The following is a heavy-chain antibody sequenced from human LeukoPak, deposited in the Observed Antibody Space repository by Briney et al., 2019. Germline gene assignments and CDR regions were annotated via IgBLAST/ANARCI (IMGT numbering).Heavy chain of an antibody. CDR3: ARGMITIFPFDY. J-gene: IGHJ4*02. Sequence: GASVKVSCKASGYTFTSYGISWVRQAPGQGLEWMGWISAYNGNTNYAQKFQGRVTLTRDTSTSTAYMELRSLRPDDTAVYYCARGMITIFPFDYWGQGTLVTVSS. CDR2: ISAYNGNT. CDR1: GYTFTSYG. V-gene: IGHV1-18*01. D-gene: IGHD3-3*01.